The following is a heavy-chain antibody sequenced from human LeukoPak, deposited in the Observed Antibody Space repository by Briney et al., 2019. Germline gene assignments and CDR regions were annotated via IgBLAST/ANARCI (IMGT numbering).Heavy chain of an antibody. Sequence: SETLSLTCAVYGGSFSGYYWSWIRQPPGKGLEWTGEINHSGSTNYNPSLKSRVTISVDTSKNQFSLKLSSVTAADTAVYYCARFGSGYYYYYYGMDVWGQGTTVTVSS. V-gene: IGHV4-34*01. J-gene: IGHJ6*02. D-gene: IGHD3-22*01. CDR1: GGSFSGYY. CDR3: ARFGSGYYYYYYGMDV. CDR2: INHSGST.